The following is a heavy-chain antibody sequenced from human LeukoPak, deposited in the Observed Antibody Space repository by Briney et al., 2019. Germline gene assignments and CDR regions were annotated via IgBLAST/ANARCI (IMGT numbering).Heavy chain of an antibody. Sequence: GGSLRLSCATSGFTFSTYWMHWVRQAPGKGLVWVSRIDSDGSSTSYADSVKGRFTISRDNTKNTLYLQMNSLRAEDTAVYYCARDHIRSLDYWGQGTLVTVSS. CDR1: GFTFSTYW. J-gene: IGHJ4*02. CDR2: IDSDGSST. CDR3: ARDHIRSLDY. V-gene: IGHV3-74*01. D-gene: IGHD1-14*01.